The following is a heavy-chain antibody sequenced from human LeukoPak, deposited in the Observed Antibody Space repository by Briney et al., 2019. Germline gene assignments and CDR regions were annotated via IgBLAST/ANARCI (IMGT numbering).Heavy chain of an antibody. V-gene: IGHV3-48*04. CDR2: ISSTAGTM. CDR1: GFTFSSYT. Sequence: GGSLRLSCAASGFTFSSYTMNWVRRAPGKGLEWISYISSTAGTMYYADSVKGRFTFSRDNAKNSLYLQMHSLRAEDTAVYYCARATRFYDSSTYQAFYYMDVWGKGTTVTVSS. D-gene: IGHD3-22*01. J-gene: IGHJ6*03. CDR3: ARATRFYDSSTYQAFYYMDV.